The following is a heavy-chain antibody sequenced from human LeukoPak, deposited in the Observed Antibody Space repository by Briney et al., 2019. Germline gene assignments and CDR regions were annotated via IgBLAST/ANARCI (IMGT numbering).Heavy chain of an antibody. V-gene: IGHV1-24*01. CDR1: GYTLTELS. J-gene: IGHJ4*02. Sequence: ASVTVSCKVSGYTLTELSMHWVRQAPGKGLEWMGGFDPEDGEKIYAQKFQGRVTITEDTSTDTAYMELSSLRSEDTAVYYCGIWGVYLNSYWGEGTLVTVSS. D-gene: IGHD3-16*01. CDR2: FDPEDGEK. CDR3: GIWGVYLNSY.